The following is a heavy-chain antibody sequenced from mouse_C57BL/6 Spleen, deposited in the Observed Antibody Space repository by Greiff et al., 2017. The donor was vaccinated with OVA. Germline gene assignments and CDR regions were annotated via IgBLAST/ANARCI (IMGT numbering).Heavy chain of an antibody. Sequence: DVKLVESGGGLVKPGGSLKLSCAASGFTFSSYAMSWVRQTPEKRLEWVATISDGGSYTYYPDNVKGRFTISRDNAKNNLYLQMSHLKSEDTAMYYCARDTTMVTTGYAMDYWGQGTSVTVSS. CDR2: ISDGGSYT. J-gene: IGHJ4*01. CDR3: ARDTTMVTTGYAMDY. D-gene: IGHD2-2*01. CDR1: GFTFSSYA. V-gene: IGHV5-4*01.